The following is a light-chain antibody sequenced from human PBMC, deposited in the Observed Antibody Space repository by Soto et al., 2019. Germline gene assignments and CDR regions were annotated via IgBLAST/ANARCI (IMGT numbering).Light chain of an antibody. Sequence: DFNIPQSPSSRSAYVVVRGIITCQASQSISNHLDWYQQKPGKAPKLLIFAASSLQSGIPSRFSGSRSGPDFTLTISSLQPEDFATYYCQQSDSSPPTFGQGTKVDIK. CDR2: AAS. CDR1: QSISNH. J-gene: IGKJ1*01. V-gene: IGKV1-39*01. CDR3: QQSDSSPPT.